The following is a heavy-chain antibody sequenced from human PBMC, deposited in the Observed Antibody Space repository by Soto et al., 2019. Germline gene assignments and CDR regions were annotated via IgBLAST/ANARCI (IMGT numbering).Heavy chain of an antibody. CDR1: GGSVSSGDHY. J-gene: IGHJ3*02. D-gene: IGHD6-13*01. CDR2: ISYNGSP. Sequence: PSETLSLTCTVSGGSVSSGDHYWSWIRQPPGKGLEWIAYISYNGSPDYNPSLKSRVSISLDMSKNQFSPKLSSVTAADTAVYYCARDRSHSLNSFDAFDIWDQGTMVTV. CDR3: ARDRSHSLNSFDAFDI. V-gene: IGHV4-61*08.